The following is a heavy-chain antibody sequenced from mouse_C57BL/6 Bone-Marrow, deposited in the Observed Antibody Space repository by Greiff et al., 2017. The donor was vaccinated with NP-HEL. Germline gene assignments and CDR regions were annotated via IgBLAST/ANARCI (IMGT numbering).Heavy chain of an antibody. CDR3: ARGESWGAFFDY. J-gene: IGHJ2*01. CDR2: IYPGDGDT. V-gene: IGHV1-82*01. Sequence: QVQLQQSGPELVKPGASVKISCKASGYTFSTSWMNWMKQRPGKGLEWIGRIYPGDGDTHHSGHFEGNASLTADKSSNSAYMQLSSLTSEDSAVYFCARGESWGAFFDYWGQGTTLTVSS. CDR1: GYTFSTSW. D-gene: IGHD6-1*01.